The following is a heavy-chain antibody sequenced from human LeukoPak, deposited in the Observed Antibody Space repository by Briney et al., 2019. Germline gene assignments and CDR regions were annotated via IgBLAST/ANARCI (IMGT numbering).Heavy chain of an antibody. J-gene: IGHJ5*02. D-gene: IGHD3-9*01. CDR2: IYYSGST. CDR1: GGSISSYY. CDR3: ARHGQARYYDILTSTDNWFDP. Sequence: SETLSLTCTVSGGSISSYYWSWIRQPPGKGLEWIGYIYYSGSTNYNPSLKSRVTISVDTSKNQFSLKLSSVTAADTAVYYCARHGQARYYDILTSTDNWFDPWGQGTLVTVSS. V-gene: IGHV4-59*08.